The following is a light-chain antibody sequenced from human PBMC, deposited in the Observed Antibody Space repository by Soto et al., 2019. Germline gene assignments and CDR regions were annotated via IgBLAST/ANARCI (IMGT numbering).Light chain of an antibody. CDR1: SSDVGGFDY. CDR2: DVN. Sequence: QSVLTQPASVSGSPGQSITISCTGTSSDVGGFDYVSWYQQHQGKAPKLMIFDVNNRPSGLSTRFSGSKSGNTASLTISGLQAEDEADYYCNSYSTGTTRYVFGTGTKLTVL. J-gene: IGLJ1*01. V-gene: IGLV2-14*03. CDR3: NSYSTGTTRYV.